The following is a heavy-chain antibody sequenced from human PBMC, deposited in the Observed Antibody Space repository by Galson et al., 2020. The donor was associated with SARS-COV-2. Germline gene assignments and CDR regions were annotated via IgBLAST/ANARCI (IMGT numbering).Heavy chain of an antibody. J-gene: IGHJ6*03. Sequence: SETLSLTCAVYGGSFSDYSWTWVRQPPGKGLEWIGEISHSGSTNYSPSLKSRVFMSVDTSKNQFSLKLRSVTAADTAVYYCARGGSRPIMASDYYYFYMDVWGKGTTVTVSS. CDR2: ISHSGST. D-gene: IGHD3-10*01. CDR1: GGSFSDYS. CDR3: ARGGSRPIMASDYYYFYMDV. V-gene: IGHV4-34*01.